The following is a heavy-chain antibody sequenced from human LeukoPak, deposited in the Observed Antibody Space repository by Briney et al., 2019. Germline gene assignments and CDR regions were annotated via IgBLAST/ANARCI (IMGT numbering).Heavy chain of an antibody. D-gene: IGHD3-22*01. Sequence: SETLSLTCTVAAGSISSYYWSWIRQPAGEVLEWIGRIYTSGSTNNNPTLKRQATMSVEASKNQCSLKLSSVTAADTAVYYCARELDYYDSSGYHAFDIWGQGTMVTVSS. J-gene: IGHJ3*02. V-gene: IGHV4-4*07. CDR1: AGSISSYY. CDR2: IYTSGST. CDR3: ARELDYYDSSGYHAFDI.